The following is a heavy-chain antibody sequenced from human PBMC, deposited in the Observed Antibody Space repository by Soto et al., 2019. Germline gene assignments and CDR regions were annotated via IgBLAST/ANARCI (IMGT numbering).Heavy chain of an antibody. D-gene: IGHD2-8*01. CDR3: ARDNGYYDF. J-gene: IGHJ4*02. Sequence: GASVKVSCKTSGYTFSSYSINWVRQAPGQGLEWMAWISTTSGNTHYAGRVQGRVTVTLDKSARTAFMEMWGLTSDDTAVYFCARDNGYYDFWGQGTLVTVSS. CDR2: ISTTSGNT. V-gene: IGHV1-18*01. CDR1: GYTFSSYS.